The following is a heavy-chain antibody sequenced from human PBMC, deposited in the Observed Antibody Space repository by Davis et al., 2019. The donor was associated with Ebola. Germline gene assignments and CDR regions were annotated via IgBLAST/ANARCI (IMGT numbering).Heavy chain of an antibody. CDR2: ISSSSSTI. CDR3: ARVVVVALKTDAFDI. D-gene: IGHD2-15*01. V-gene: IGHV3-48*02. J-gene: IGHJ3*02. Sequence: PGGSLRLSCAASGFTFSSYSMNWVRQAPGKGLEWVSYISSSSSTIYYADSVKGRFTISRDNAKNSLYLQMNSLRDEDTAVYYCARVVVVALKTDAFDIWGQGTMVTVSS. CDR1: GFTFSSYS.